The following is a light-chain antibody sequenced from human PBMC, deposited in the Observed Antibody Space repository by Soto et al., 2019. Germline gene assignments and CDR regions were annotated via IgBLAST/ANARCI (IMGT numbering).Light chain of an antibody. CDR1: SSDVGGSNG. CDR2: DVS. Sequence: QSVLAQPPSVSGSPGQSVAISCTGTSSDVGGSNGVSWYQQPPGTAPKLIIYDVSNRPSGVPDRFSGSKSGNTASLIISGLQAEGGGDYYCSSYPSGSTYAFGTGTKV. V-gene: IGLV2-18*02. J-gene: IGLJ1*01. CDR3: SSYPSGSTYA.